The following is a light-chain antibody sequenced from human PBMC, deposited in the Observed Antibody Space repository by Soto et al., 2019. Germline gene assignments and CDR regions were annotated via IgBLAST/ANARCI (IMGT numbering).Light chain of an antibody. CDR2: AAS. CDR1: LGIRND. Sequence: TQSPSALSASVGDRVTITCXXXLGIRNDLGWYQQKPGEAPRLLVYAASTLQSGVPSRFSGSGSGTEFTLTISSLQLEDFGTYYCLQDYNYPLTFGGGTRLEI. V-gene: IGKV1-6*02. CDR3: LQDYNYPLT. J-gene: IGKJ4*01.